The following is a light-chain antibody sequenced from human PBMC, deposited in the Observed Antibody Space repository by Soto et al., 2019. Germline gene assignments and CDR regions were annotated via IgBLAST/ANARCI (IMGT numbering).Light chain of an antibody. V-gene: IGKV3-11*01. CDR2: DAS. J-gene: IGKJ3*01. CDR1: QSINTY. CDR3: QQRFSWPS. Sequence: ETVLTQSPATLSLSPGERATLSCRASQSINTYLAWYQQKPGQAPRLLIYDASNRATGIPARFSGSGSGTDSTLTISSLEPEDFAVYYCQQRFSWPSFGPGTKVDIK.